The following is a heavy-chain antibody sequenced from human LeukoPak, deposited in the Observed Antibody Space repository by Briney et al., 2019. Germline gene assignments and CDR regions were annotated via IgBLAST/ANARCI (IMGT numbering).Heavy chain of an antibody. CDR2: IWYDGSNK. CDR3: ARDWAVAGPFDY. D-gene: IGHD6-19*01. CDR1: GFTFGSYG. Sequence: PGRSMRLSCAASGFTFGSYGVHWVRQAPGKGLEWVAVIWYDGSNKYYADSVKGRFTISRDNSKNALYLQMNSLRAEDTAVYYCARDWAVAGPFDYWGQGTLVTVSS. V-gene: IGHV3-33*01. J-gene: IGHJ4*02.